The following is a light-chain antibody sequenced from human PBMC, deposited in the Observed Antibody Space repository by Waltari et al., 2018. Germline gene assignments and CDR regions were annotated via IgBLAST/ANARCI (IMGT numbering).Light chain of an antibody. CDR3: SSYGGKSRDF. J-gene: IGLJ1*01. Sequence: HSSLHPPASVSVSPGQSITISCTGTSSDIGCYNFFPWYQHHPGKPPNLKAYEVFKQPAGVSNRFSGATSSNTASLTVCGIQGDYETDYHCSSYGGKSRDFVGSGTKVT. CDR1: SSDIGCYNF. CDR2: EVF. V-gene: IGLV2-23*02.